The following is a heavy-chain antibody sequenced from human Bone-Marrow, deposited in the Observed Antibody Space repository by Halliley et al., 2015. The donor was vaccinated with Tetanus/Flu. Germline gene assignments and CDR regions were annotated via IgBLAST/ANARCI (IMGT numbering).Heavy chain of an antibody. CDR2: FHNSGVN. J-gene: IGHJ4*02. D-gene: IGHD4-17*01. CDR1: GAGSGGYY. CDR3: ARGGAYGAYVVD. V-gene: IGHV4-59*01. Sequence: LRLSCTVSGAGSGGYYLTWIRQPPGKGLEWVGHFHNSGVNSYSPSLKSRVSISQGTSRDQLSLTLTSVTSADTAVYFCARGGAYGAYVVDWGQGILVTV.